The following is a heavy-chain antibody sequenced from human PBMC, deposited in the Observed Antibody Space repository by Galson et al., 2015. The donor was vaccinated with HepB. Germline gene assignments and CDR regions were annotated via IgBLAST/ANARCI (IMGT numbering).Heavy chain of an antibody. CDR2: INAGNGNT. V-gene: IGHV1-3*01. CDR3: ASIDILTGYYTPD. CDR1: GYTFTSYA. J-gene: IGHJ4*02. Sequence: SVKVSCKASGYTFTSYAMHWVRQAPGQRLKWMGGINAGNGNTKYSQKFQGRVTMTRDTSASTAYMELSSLRSEDTAVYYCASIDILTGYYTPDWGQGTLVTVSS. D-gene: IGHD3-9*01.